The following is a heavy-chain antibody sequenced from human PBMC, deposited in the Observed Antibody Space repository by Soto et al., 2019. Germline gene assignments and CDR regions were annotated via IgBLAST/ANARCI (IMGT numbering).Heavy chain of an antibody. CDR2: VWYDGGNK. J-gene: IGHJ6*02. CDR1: GFTFSSYA. Sequence: QVQLVESGGGVVQPGRSLRLSCEASGFTFSSYARHWVGQAPGKGLGGVALVWYDGGNKYYADSVKGRFTISRDNSKNTLYLQMNSLRDEDTAVYYCVRAAGYSGNDYVYYYGMDVWGQGTTVTVSS. D-gene: IGHD5-12*01. V-gene: IGHV3-33*01. CDR3: VRAAGYSGNDYVYYYGMDV.